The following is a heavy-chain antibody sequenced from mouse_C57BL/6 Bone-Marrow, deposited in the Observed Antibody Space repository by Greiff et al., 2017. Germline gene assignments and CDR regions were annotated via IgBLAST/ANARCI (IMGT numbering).Heavy chain of an antibody. CDR1: GYTFTSYW. D-gene: IGHD3-1*01. J-gene: IGHJ2*01. Sequence: QVQLQQPGAELVKPGASVKLSCKASGYTFTSYWMQWVKQRPGQGLEWIGEIDPSDSYTNYNQKFKGKATLTVDTSSSTAYMQLSSLTTEDSAVYYCARRGYDPDYWSQGTILTVSS. CDR2: IDPSDSYT. V-gene: IGHV1-50*01. CDR3: ARRGYDPDY.